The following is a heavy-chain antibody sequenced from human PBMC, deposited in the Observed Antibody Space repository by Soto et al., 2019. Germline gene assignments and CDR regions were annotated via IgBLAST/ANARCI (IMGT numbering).Heavy chain of an antibody. CDR3: AKDQRGVFSSGWFFGWFDP. Sequence: GGSLRLSCAASGFTFSSYAMSWVRQAPGKGLEWVSAISGSGGSTYYADSVKGRFTISRDNSKNTLYLQMNSLRAEDTAVYYCAKDQRGVFSSGWFFGWFDPWGQGTLVTVSS. D-gene: IGHD6-19*01. V-gene: IGHV3-23*01. CDR2: ISGSGGST. J-gene: IGHJ5*02. CDR1: GFTFSSYA.